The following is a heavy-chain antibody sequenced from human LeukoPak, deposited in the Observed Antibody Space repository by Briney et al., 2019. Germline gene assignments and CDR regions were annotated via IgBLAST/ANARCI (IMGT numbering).Heavy chain of an antibody. V-gene: IGHV3-74*01. CDR3: ARGGVVAGSDY. Sequence: GGSLRLSCAASGFTFRSYWMYWVRKAPGKGLVWVSLINPDGSGTTYADSVKGRFTISRDNAKNTLYLRMSSLGAEDTALYYCARGGVVAGSDYWGQGTLVTVSS. CDR1: GFTFRSYW. J-gene: IGHJ4*02. CDR2: INPDGSGT. D-gene: IGHD2-15*01.